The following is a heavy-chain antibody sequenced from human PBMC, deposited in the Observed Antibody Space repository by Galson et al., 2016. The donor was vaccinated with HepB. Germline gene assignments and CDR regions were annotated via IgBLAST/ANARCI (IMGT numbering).Heavy chain of an antibody. D-gene: IGHD6-25*01. J-gene: IGHJ6*02. V-gene: IGHV3-7*01. CDR2: IKEDGSAI. CDR3: ARDRQRHYYFYGMDV. CDR1: GFTFTDYW. Sequence: SLRLSCAASGFTFTDYWMSWVRQAPGKGLEWVANIKEDGSAITYVDSVRGRFTISRDNAKNSLFLQMNRLRVEDTAVYYCARDRQRHYYFYGMDVWGHGTTVTVSS.